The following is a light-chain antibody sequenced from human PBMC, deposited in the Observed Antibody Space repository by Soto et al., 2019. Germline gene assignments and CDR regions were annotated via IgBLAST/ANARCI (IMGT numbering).Light chain of an antibody. V-gene: IGKV1-5*01. J-gene: IGKJ1*01. CDR2: DAS. CDR1: QSISSW. Sequence: DIQMTQSPSTLSASVRDRVTITCRASQSISSWLAWYQQKPGKAPKLLIYDASSLESGVPSRFSGSGSGTEFPLTISSLQPDDFATYYCQQYNTYSTFGQGTKVEIK. CDR3: QQYNTYST.